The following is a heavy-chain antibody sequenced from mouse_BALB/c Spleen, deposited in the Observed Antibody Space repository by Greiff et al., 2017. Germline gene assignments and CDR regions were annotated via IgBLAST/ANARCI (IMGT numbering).Heavy chain of an antibody. CDR1: GYTFTDYY. CDR3: ARRYDGYYAAMDY. CDR2: IYPGSGNT. J-gene: IGHJ4*01. D-gene: IGHD2-3*01. Sequence: QVQLQQSGAELARPGASVKLSCKASGYTFTDYYINWVKQRTGQGLEWIGEIYPGSGNTYYNEKFRGKATLTADKSSSTAYMQLSSLTSEDSAVYFCARRYDGYYAAMDYWGQGTSVTVSS. V-gene: IGHV1-77*01.